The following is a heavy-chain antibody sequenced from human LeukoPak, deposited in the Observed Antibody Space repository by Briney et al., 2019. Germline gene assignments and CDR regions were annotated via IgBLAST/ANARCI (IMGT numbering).Heavy chain of an antibody. Sequence: QPGGSLRLSCAASGFTFSSYWMSWVRQAPGKGLEWVANIKQDGSEKYYVDSVKGRFTISRDSSKNTVYLQINSLTVEDTAVYHCAREGGTSGYAGYFDHWGQGTLVTVSS. V-gene: IGHV3-7*01. CDR2: IKQDGSEK. CDR1: GFTFSSYW. J-gene: IGHJ4*02. D-gene: IGHD6-25*01. CDR3: AREGGTSGYAGYFDH.